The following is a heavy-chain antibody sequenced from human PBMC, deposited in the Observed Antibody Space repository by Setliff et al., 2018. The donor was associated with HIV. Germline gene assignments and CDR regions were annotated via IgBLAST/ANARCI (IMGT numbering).Heavy chain of an antibody. CDR3: VKEAYSNTWNYYYYYIDV. D-gene: IGHD6-13*01. V-gene: IGHV3-30*02. CDR2: IWHDGSNE. Sequence: GGSLRLSCAASGFSFSTYGMHWVRQAPGKGLEWVAVIWHDGSNENYADSVKGQFTISRDNSKNTLYLQMSSLRVDDTAVYYCVKEAYSNTWNYYYYYIDVWGKGTTVTVSS. J-gene: IGHJ6*03. CDR1: GFSFSTYG.